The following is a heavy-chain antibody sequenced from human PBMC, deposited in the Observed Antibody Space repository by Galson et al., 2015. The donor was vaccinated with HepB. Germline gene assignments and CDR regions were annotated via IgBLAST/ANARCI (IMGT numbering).Heavy chain of an antibody. CDR1: GGSISSGSYY. CDR3: ARGYDLWGNWFDP. D-gene: IGHD7-27*01. V-gene: IGHV4-61*02. J-gene: IGHJ5*02. CDR2: IYTSGST. Sequence: LTCTVSGGSISSGSYYWSWIRQPAGKGLEWIGRIYTSGSTNYNPSLKSRVTMSVDTTKNQFSLKLSSVTAADTAVYYCARGYDLWGNWFDPWGQGTLVTVSS.